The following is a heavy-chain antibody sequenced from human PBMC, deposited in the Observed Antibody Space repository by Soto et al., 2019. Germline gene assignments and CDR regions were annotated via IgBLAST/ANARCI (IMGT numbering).Heavy chain of an antibody. D-gene: IGHD6-13*01. CDR2: IGSGSRGT. V-gene: IGHV3-23*01. CDR1: GFAFSNFA. CDR3: AAPRAAVHNTRYFDT. J-gene: IGHJ5*02. Sequence: GWSLRLSCAASGFAFSNFAMSWVRQAPGKGLEWVSAIGSGSRGTHYAESVEDRFTISRDDSKNTLYLQLNSLTAADTAVYYCAAPRAAVHNTRYFDTWGQGTLVTVSS.